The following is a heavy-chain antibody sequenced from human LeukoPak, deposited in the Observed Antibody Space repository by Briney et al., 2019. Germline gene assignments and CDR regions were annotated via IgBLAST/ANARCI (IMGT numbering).Heavy chain of an antibody. CDR3: AKDKSIAAAAYNYYYYMDV. CDR2: ISWDGGST. V-gene: IGHV3-43*01. Sequence: PGGSLRLSCAASGFTFDDYTMHWVRQAPGKGLEGVSLISWDGGSTYYADSVKGRFTISRDNSKNSLYLQMNSLRTEDTALYYCAKDKSIAAAAYNYYYYMDVWGKGTTVTVSS. J-gene: IGHJ6*03. CDR1: GFTFDDYT. D-gene: IGHD6-13*01.